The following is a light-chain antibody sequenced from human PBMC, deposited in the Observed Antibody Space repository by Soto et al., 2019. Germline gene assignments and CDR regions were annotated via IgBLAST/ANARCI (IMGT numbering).Light chain of an antibody. J-gene: IGLJ3*02. CDR3: ETWDSNNWV. V-gene: IGLV4-60*02. Sequence: QLVLTQSSSASASLGSSVKLTCTLSSGHSSYIIAWHQQQPGKAPRYLMKLEGSGSYNRWSGVPDRFSGSSSGADRYLTISNLQFEEEADYYCETWDSNNWVFGGGTKLTVL. CDR2: LEGSGSY. CDR1: SGHSSYI.